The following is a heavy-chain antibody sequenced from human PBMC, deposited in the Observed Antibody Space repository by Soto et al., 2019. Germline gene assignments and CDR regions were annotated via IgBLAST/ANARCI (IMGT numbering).Heavy chain of an antibody. CDR3: ASMRGHSSGWYEGWFDP. V-gene: IGHV4-4*02. CDR2: VYHSGSA. D-gene: IGHD6-19*01. CDR1: GGSISSTNW. J-gene: IGHJ5*02. Sequence: QVQLQESGPGLVKPSGTLSLTCAVSGGSISSTNWWSWVRQPPGKGLEWIGEVYHSGSANYNPSLKSRVTISVDTSKNQFSLSLSSVTDADTAVYYCASMRGHSSGWYEGWFDPWGQGTLVTVSS.